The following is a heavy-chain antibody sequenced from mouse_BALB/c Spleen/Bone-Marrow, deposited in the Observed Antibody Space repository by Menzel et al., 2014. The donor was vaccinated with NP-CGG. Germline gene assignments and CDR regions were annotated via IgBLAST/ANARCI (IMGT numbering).Heavy chain of an antibody. V-gene: IGHV14-3*02. CDR2: IDPANGNT. D-gene: IGHD1-1*01. J-gene: IGHJ2*01. CDR1: GFNIXDTY. Sequence: LVESGAELVKPGASVKLSCTASGFNIXDTYMHWVKQRPEQGLEWIGRIDPANGNTKYDPKFQGKATITADTSSNTAYLQLSSLTSEDTAVYYCASYYYGHYFDYWGQGTTLTVSS. CDR3: ASYYYGHYFDY.